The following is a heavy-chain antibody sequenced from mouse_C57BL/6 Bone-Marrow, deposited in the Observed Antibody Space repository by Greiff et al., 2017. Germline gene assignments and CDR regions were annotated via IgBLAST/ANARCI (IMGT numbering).Heavy chain of an antibody. CDR3: ARSGPLGRSFDY. CDR1: GYTFTSYW. CDR2: IYPTSGRT. V-gene: IGHV1-55*01. D-gene: IGHD4-1*01. Sequence: VQLQQPGAELVQPGASVKMSCKASGYTFTSYWITWVKQRPGQGLEWIGAIYPTSGRTNYNEKFKSKAILTVDTSSNTAYMQLSSLTSEDSAVFYCARSGPLGRSFDYWGQGTTLTVSS. J-gene: IGHJ2*01.